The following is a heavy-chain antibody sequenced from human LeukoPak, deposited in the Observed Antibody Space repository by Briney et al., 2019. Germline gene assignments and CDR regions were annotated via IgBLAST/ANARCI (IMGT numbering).Heavy chain of an antibody. V-gene: IGHV3-7*05. CDR3: ARDYPYYSDTSILDRFDY. CDR2: IKQDGSEK. CDR1: EFTFSNYW. Sequence: GGSLRLSCAAFEFTFSNYWMSWVRQAPGKGLEWVANIKQDGSEKYYVDSVKVRFTISRDNAKNSLYLQMNSLRAEDTAVYYCARDYPYYSDTSILDRFDYWGQGTLVTVSS. J-gene: IGHJ4*02. D-gene: IGHD3-22*01.